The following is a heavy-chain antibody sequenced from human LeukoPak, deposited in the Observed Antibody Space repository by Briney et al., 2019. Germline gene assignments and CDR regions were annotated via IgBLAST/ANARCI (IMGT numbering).Heavy chain of an antibody. D-gene: IGHD3-3*01. Sequence: SETLSLTCVVSGASITSRIWWSWVRQPPGKGLEWIGEISHTGSIDYTPSLKSRVTISADTSKNQFSLKLNSVTAADTAVYYCAKNGQSGFSFDPWGQGTLVTVSS. V-gene: IGHV4-4*02. CDR2: ISHTGSI. J-gene: IGHJ5*02. CDR1: GASITSRIW. CDR3: AKNGQSGFSFDP.